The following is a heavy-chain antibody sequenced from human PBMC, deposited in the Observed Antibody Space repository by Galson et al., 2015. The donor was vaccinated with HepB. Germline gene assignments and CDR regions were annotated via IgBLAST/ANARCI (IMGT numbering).Heavy chain of an antibody. CDR1: GYTFSSYP. J-gene: IGHJ5*02. Sequence: SVKVSCKASGYTFSSYPITWVRQAPGQGLEWMGWINSYNRDTEYSRRLQGRVTMTTDTSTSTAYMELRSLTSDDTAVYYCARGALVAVVDATQNNWFDPWGQGTLVTVSS. CDR3: ARGALVAVVDATQNNWFDP. CDR2: INSYNRDT. D-gene: IGHD2-15*01. V-gene: IGHV1-18*01.